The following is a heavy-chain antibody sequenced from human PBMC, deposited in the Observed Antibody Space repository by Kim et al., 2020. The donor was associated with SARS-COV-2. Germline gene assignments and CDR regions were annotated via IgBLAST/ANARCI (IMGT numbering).Heavy chain of an antibody. V-gene: IGHV4-34*01. J-gene: IGHJ5*02. CDR1: GGSFSGYY. Sequence: SETLSLTCAVYGGSFSGYYWSWIRQPPGKGLEWIGEINHSGSTNYNPSLKSRVTISVDTSKNQFSLKLSSVTAADTAVYYCASFRYCSGGSCNGRNWFDPWGQGTLVTVSS. CDR3: ASFRYCSGGSCNGRNWFDP. CDR2: INHSGST. D-gene: IGHD2-15*01.